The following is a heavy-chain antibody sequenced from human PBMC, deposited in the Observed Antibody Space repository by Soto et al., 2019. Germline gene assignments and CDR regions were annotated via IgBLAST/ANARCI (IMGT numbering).Heavy chain of an antibody. Sequence: EVQLLEYGGGLVQPGGSLRLSCAASGFTFSSYAMSWVRQAPGKGLEWVSPISGSGDSAYFADSVKGRFTISRDNSKNTLYLQMNSLRVDDTAVYYCARGGYGDYFDYWGQGTLVTVYS. CDR1: GFTFSSYA. D-gene: IGHD4-17*01. CDR2: ISGSGDSA. J-gene: IGHJ4*02. CDR3: ARGGYGDYFDY. V-gene: IGHV3-23*01.